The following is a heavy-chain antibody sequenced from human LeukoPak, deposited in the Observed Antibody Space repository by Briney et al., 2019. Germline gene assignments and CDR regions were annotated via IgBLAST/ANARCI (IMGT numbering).Heavy chain of an antibody. CDR1: GFTFGDYA. J-gene: IGHJ4*01. CDR3: ASPDFDY. CDR2: IRSKTYGGTT. V-gene: IGHV3-49*04. Sequence: GGSLRLSCTTSGFTFGDYAMSWVRQAPGKGLEWVGFIRSKTYGGTTEYAASVKGRFIISRDDSNSTAYLQMNSLKTGDTAVYYCASPDFDYWGQGTLVTVSS.